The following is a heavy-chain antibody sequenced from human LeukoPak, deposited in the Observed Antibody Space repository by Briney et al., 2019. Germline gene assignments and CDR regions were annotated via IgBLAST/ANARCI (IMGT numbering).Heavy chain of an antibody. CDR2: INTGGSST. CDR3: ARDSRRYYYDTSGLYMDV. V-gene: IGHV3-74*01. CDR1: GFTFSSYW. D-gene: IGHD3-22*01. J-gene: IGHJ6*03. Sequence: GGSLRLSCAASGFTFSSYWMHWVRQVPGKGLVWVSRINTGGSSTSYADSVKGRFTISRDNAENTLYLQMNSLRAEDTAVYYCARDSRRYYYDTSGLYMDVWGKGTTVTVSS.